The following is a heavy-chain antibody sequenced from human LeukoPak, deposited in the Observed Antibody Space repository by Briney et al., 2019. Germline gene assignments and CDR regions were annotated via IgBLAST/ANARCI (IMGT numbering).Heavy chain of an antibody. CDR2: IYYSGNT. J-gene: IGHJ4*02. D-gene: IGHD1-1*01. Sequence: SETLSLTCSVSGGSISSSSYYWGWIRQPPGKGLEWIGSIYYSGNTYNNPSLKSRVTVSVDTSKNQFSLKLSSVIEADTAVYYCARAYAGYASRFDYWGQGNLVTVSS. CDR3: ARAYAGYASRFDY. V-gene: IGHV4-39*07. CDR1: GGSISSSSYY.